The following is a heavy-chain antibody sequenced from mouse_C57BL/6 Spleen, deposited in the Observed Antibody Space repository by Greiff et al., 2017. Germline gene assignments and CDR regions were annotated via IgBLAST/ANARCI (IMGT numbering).Heavy chain of an antibody. CDR3: ATRNYYGSSYDYSMDY. D-gene: IGHD1-1*01. J-gene: IGHJ4*01. V-gene: IGHV1-69*02. CDR1: GYTFTSYW. Sequence: QVQLQQPGAELVKPGASVKLSCKASGYTFTSYWMHWVKQRPGQGLEWIGEIDPSDSYTNYNQKFKGKATLTVDKSSSTAYMQLSSLTSEDSAVYYFATRNYYGSSYDYSMDYWGQGTSVTVSS. CDR2: IDPSDSYT.